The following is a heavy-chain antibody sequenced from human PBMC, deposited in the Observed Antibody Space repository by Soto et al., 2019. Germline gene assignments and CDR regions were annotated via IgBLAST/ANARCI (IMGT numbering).Heavy chain of an antibody. V-gene: IGHV4-4*07. CDR3: ARELKPYNSGWYFTLS. J-gene: IGHJ5*02. Sequence: SSETLSLTCSVSGGSVSSHYWSWVRQPAGKGLEWIGRIYISGNTKYNPSFKSRVTMSVDTSKNQVSLRLSSVTAADTAVYYCARELKPYNSGWYFTLSWSQGTLVTVSS. CDR1: GGSVSSHY. CDR2: IYISGNT. D-gene: IGHD6-19*01.